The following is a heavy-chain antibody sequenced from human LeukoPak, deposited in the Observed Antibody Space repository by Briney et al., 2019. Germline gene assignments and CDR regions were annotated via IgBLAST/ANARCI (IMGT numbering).Heavy chain of an antibody. CDR2: ISSSSSYI. CDR1: GFTFSSYG. CDR3: ARDPRVGWFDP. Sequence: GGSLRLSCAASGFTFSSYGMNWVRQAPGKGLEWVSSISSSSSYIYYADSVKGRSTISRDNAKNSLYLQMNSLRAEDTAVYYCARDPRVGWFDPWGQGTLVTVSS. V-gene: IGHV3-21*01. J-gene: IGHJ5*02.